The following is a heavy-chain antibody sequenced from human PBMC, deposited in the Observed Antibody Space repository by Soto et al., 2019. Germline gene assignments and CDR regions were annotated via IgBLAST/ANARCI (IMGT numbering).Heavy chain of an antibody. CDR2: IKQDGSEK. CDR3: ARGGSESDY. J-gene: IGHJ4*02. D-gene: IGHD3-10*01. V-gene: IGHV3-7*01. Sequence: EVQLVESGGGLVQPGGSLRLSCAVSGFTFSTYWMTWVRQAPGKGLEWVANIKQDGSEKHYVDSVKGRFTISRDNAKNSLYLKMNSLRAKDTAVYFCARGGSESDYWGQGTLVTVSS. CDR1: GFTFSTYW.